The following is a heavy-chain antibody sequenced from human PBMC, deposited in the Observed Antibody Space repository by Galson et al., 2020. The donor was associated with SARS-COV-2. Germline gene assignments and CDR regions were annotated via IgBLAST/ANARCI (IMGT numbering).Heavy chain of an antibody. CDR3: ARETAVADGYYNYGMDV. CDR2: INPNSGGT. CDR1: GYTFTGYY. Sequence: ASVKVSCKASGYTFTGYYMHWVRQAPGQGLEWMGWINPNSGGTNYAQKFQGRVTMTRDTSISTAYMELSRLRSDDTAVYYCARETAVADGYYNYGMDVWGQGTTVTVSS. J-gene: IGHJ6*02. V-gene: IGHV1-2*02. D-gene: IGHD6-19*01.